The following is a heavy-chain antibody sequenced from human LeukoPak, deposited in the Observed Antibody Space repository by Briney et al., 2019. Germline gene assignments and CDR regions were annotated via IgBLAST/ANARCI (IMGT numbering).Heavy chain of an antibody. D-gene: IGHD3-3*02. J-gene: IGHJ4*02. CDR1: GFTFGTNA. CDR3: AKDLHFWSGIDY. Sequence: GGSLRLSCAASGFTFGTNAMSWVRQAAGKRLKWVSGIGSDDSTHYAESVKGRFTISRDNSKNTLYLQMNSLETEDTAIYYCAKDLHFWSGIDYWGQGTLVTVSS. CDR2: IGSDDST. V-gene: IGHV3-23*01.